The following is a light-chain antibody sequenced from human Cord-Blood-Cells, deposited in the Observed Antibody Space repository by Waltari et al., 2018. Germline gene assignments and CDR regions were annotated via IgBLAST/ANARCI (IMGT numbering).Light chain of an antibody. V-gene: IGLV1-44*01. Sequence: QSVLTQPPSASWTPGQRVTISCSGRSSHTGSNTVNWYQQLPGTAPKLLIYSNNQRPSGVPDRFSGSKSGTSASLAISGLQSEDEADYYCAAWDDSLNGPGVVFGGGTKLTVL. CDR3: AAWDDSLNGPGVV. CDR1: SSHTGSNT. J-gene: IGLJ2*01. CDR2: SNN.